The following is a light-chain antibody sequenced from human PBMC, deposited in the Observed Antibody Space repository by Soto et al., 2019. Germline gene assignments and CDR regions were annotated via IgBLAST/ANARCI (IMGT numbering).Light chain of an antibody. CDR3: QQYDSSPRT. Sequence: LTHSPGTLALSPREGATLSCRASQSLSGRYLSWYQQKPGQAPRLLIYGASTRATGIPDRFSGSGSGTDFTLTISRLEPEDFAVYYCQQYDSSPRTFGQGTNVDIK. CDR2: GAS. CDR1: QSLSGRY. V-gene: IGKV3-20*01. J-gene: IGKJ1*01.